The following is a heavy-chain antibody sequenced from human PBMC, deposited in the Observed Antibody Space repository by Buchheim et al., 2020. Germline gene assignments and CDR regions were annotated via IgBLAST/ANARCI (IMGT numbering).Heavy chain of an antibody. V-gene: IGHV3-23*01. CDR1: GFTFSAYA. J-gene: IGHJ4*02. CDR2: VSGSGGST. CDR3: ATRLLIS. Sequence: EVQLLESGGGSVQPGGSLRLSCAVSGFTFSAYAMTWVRQAPGKGLEWVSVVSGSGGSTYYADSVKGRFTISRDNFKTTLYLQMNSLRAEDTAVYYCATRLLISWGQGTL. D-gene: IGHD1-1*01.